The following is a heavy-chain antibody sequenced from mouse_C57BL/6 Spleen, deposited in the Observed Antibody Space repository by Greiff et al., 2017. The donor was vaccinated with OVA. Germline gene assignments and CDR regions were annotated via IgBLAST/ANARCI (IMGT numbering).Heavy chain of an antibody. CDR3: ARRNFITTVVYFDY. D-gene: IGHD1-1*01. CDR1: GYTFTSYW. Sequence: VKLQQPGAELVRPGTSVKLSCKASGYTFTSYWMHWVKQRPGQGLEWIGVIDPSDSYTNYNQKFKGKATLTVDTSSSTAYMQLSSLTSEDSAVYCCARRNFITTVVYFDYWGQGTTLTVSS. J-gene: IGHJ2*01. CDR2: IDPSDSYT. V-gene: IGHV1-59*01.